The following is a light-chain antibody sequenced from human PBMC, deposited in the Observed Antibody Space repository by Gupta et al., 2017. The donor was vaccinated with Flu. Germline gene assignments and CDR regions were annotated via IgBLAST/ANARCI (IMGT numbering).Light chain of an antibody. J-gene: IGLJ3*02. CDR1: SGSIASSY. CDR3: QSYDTSDSWV. CDR2: EDN. Sequence: NFMLTQPHSLSESPGKTVAISCTRSSGSIASSYVQWYRQRPGSSPNTVIFEDNQRPSGVPDRFSGSIDSSSNSASLTISGLQTEDEADYYCQSYDTSDSWVFGGGTKLTVL. V-gene: IGLV6-57*01.